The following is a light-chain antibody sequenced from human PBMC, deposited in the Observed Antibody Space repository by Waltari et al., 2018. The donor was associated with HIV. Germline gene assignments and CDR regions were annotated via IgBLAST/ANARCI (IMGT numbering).Light chain of an antibody. CDR3: GTWDTTLSAVV. CDR1: SSHIGNNY. J-gene: IGLJ2*01. CDR2: DDD. Sequence: QSVLTPPPSVSAAPGETVILSCSGSSSHIGNNYVSWYQQLPGTAPKLFIYDDDLRHSGIPDRFSGSRSGTSATLGITGLQTGDEADYYCGTWDTTLSAVVFGGGTKLTVL. V-gene: IGLV1-51*01.